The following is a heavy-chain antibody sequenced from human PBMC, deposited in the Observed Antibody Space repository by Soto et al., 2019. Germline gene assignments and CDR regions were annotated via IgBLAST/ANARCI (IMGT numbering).Heavy chain of an antibody. D-gene: IGHD3-10*01. CDR1: GVTFSNYA. J-gene: IGHJ4*02. CDR3: AKQRADYGAGADTFYFDT. V-gene: IGHV3-23*01. Sequence: EVQLLESGGGLVQPGGSLRLSCTVSGVTFSNYAMNWVRQAPGKGLEWVSSLSGSGGTTYYADSVKGRFIISRDNSKNTLYPLMKSRRAEDTALDDWAKQRADYGAGADTFYFDTWGQGAMVTVSA. CDR2: LSGSGGTT.